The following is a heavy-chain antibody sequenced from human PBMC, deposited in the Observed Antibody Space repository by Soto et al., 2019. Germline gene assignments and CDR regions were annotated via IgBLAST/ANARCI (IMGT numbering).Heavy chain of an antibody. V-gene: IGHV2-5*02. J-gene: IGHJ4*02. CDR2: IYWDDDK. CDR3: AHSPFFGDKLDY. CDR1: GFSLSTGGGG. Sequence: QITLKESGPTLVKPTQTLTLTCTFSGFSLSTGGGGVGWIRQPPGKALEWLAIIYWDDDKRYSPSLKSRLTIIKDTSKNQVALTMTNMGPADTATYYCAHSPFFGDKLDYWGQGTLVTVSS. D-gene: IGHD2-21*01.